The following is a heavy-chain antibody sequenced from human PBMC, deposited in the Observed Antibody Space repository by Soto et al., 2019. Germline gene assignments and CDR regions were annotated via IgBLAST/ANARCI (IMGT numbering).Heavy chain of an antibody. CDR3: ARMATYGTLNWFDP. CDR2: MNPNSANT. D-gene: IGHD1-1*01. CDR1: GYAFGDYD. Sequence: PVASVKVSCKASGYAFGDYDISWVRQAPGQGLEWMGWMNPNSANTGYAQKFQGRVSMTRDMSISTAYMELSRLRPEDTAIYYCARMATYGTLNWFDPWGQGALVTVSS. V-gene: IGHV1-8*01. J-gene: IGHJ5*02.